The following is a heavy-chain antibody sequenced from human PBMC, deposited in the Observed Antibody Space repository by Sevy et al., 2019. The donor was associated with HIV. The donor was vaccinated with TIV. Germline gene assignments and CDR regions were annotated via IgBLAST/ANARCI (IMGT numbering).Heavy chain of an antibody. CDR3: ARVQRGGVPDY. CDR1: GYTFIAHY. CDR2: ISPDSGDT. D-gene: IGHD3-10*01. Sequence: ASVKVSCTSSGYTFIAHYLHWVRQAPGQGLEWMGWISPDSGDTKCTEKFQGRVTMTRDTSISTAYMELITLRSDDTAVYFCARVQRGGVPDYWGQRTLVTVSS. V-gene: IGHV1-2*02. J-gene: IGHJ4*02.